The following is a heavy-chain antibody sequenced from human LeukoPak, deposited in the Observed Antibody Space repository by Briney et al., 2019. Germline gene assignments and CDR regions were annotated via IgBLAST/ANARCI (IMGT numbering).Heavy chain of an antibody. CDR3: ARPSRNNWNDVES. Sequence: LGESLKISCKGSGYSFTSYWIGWVRQMPGKGLEWMGIIYPGDSDTRYSPSFQGQVTISADKSINTAYLQWSSLKASDTAMYYCARPSRNNWNDVESWGQGTLVTVSS. D-gene: IGHD1-1*01. J-gene: IGHJ4*02. V-gene: IGHV5-51*01. CDR2: IYPGDSDT. CDR1: GYSFTSYW.